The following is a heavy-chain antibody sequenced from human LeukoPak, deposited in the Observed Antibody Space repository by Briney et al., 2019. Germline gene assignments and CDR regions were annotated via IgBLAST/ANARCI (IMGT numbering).Heavy chain of an antibody. CDR1: GGSISSGGYY. J-gene: IGHJ3*02. Sequence: PSQTLSLTYTVSGGSISSGGYYWSWIRQHPGKGLEWIGYIYYSGSTYYNPSLKSRVTISVDTSKNQFSLKLSSVTAADTAVYYCARQNSRPLVPNAFDIWGQGTMVTVSS. V-gene: IGHV4-31*03. CDR2: IYYSGST. CDR3: ARQNSRPLVPNAFDI. D-gene: IGHD2/OR15-2a*01.